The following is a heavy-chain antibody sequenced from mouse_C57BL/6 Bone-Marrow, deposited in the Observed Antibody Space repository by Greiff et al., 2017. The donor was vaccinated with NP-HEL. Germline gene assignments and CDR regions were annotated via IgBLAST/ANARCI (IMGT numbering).Heavy chain of an antibody. CDR2: ISNGGGST. CDR1: GFTFSDYY. V-gene: IGHV5-12*01. J-gene: IGHJ2*01. Sequence: EVQLVESGGGLVQPGGSLKLSCAASGFTFSDYYMYWVRQTPEKRLEWVAYISNGGGSTYYPDTVKGRFTLSRDNAKNTLYLQMSRLKSENTAMYYCARLEVYDGYFDYWGQGTTLTVSS. D-gene: IGHD2-12*01. CDR3: ARLEVYDGYFDY.